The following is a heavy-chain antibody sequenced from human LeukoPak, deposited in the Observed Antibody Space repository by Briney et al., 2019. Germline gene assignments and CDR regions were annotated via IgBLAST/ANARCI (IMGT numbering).Heavy chain of an antibody. D-gene: IGHD3-22*01. CDR1: GGPISSYY. Sequence: SETLSLTCTVSGGPISSYYWSWIRQPAGKGLEWIGRIYTSGITNYNPSLKSRVTMSVDTSKNQFSLKLSSVTAADTAVYYCAREYYYDSSGYPHWGQGTLVTVSS. J-gene: IGHJ4*02. CDR3: AREYYYDSSGYPH. CDR2: IYTSGIT. V-gene: IGHV4-4*07.